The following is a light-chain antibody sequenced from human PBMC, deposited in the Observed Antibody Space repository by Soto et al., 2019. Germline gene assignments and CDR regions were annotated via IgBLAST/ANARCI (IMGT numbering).Light chain of an antibody. CDR1: SSDVGGYNY. CDR2: EVS. Sequence: QSALPQPASVSGSPGQSITISCTGTSSDVGGYNYVSWYQQHPGKAPKLMIYEVSNRPSGVSNRFSGSKSGNTASLTISGLQAEDEADYYCSSYTSSSTQVVFGGGTKVTVL. J-gene: IGLJ2*01. CDR3: SSYTSSSTQVV. V-gene: IGLV2-14*01.